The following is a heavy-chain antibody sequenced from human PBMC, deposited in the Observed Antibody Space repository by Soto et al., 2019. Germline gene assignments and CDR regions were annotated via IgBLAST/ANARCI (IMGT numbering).Heavy chain of an antibody. Sequence: PSETLSLTCTVSGGSISSYYWSWIRQPPGKGLEWIGYIYHNGKTNYNPSLKSRVTISLDTSRNQFSLNLSSVTAADTAVYYCARDLWGYCGADCYPMDVWGQGTTVTVSS. V-gene: IGHV4-59*12. CDR1: GGSISSYY. CDR2: IYHNGKT. D-gene: IGHD2-21*02. CDR3: ARDLWGYCGADCYPMDV. J-gene: IGHJ6*02.